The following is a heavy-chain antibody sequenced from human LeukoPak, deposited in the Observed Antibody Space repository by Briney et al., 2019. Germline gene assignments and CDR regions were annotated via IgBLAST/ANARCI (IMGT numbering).Heavy chain of an antibody. D-gene: IGHD3-16*02. Sequence: PGGSLRLSCADSGFTFSSYEMNWVRQAPGKGLEWVSYISSSGDTIYYTDSVKGRFTISRDNAKNSLYLRMNSLRAEDTGLYYCARDRRFTFGGMIVPFDYWGQGTLVTVSS. CDR1: GFTFSSYE. J-gene: IGHJ4*02. V-gene: IGHV3-48*03. CDR3: ARDRRFTFGGMIVPFDY. CDR2: ISSSGDTI.